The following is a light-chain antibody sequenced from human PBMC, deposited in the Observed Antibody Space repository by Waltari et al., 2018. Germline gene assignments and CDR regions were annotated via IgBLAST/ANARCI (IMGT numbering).Light chain of an antibody. V-gene: IGKV3-20*01. CDR1: QSVRRA. Sequence: EIVLTQSPGTLSLSPGETATPSCRASQSVRRALAWYQQKPGQAPRLLIYDASSRATGIPDRFSGSGSGTDFSLTISRLEAEDFAVYYCQHYVSLPATFGQGTKVEIK. CDR2: DAS. J-gene: IGKJ1*01. CDR3: QHYVSLPAT.